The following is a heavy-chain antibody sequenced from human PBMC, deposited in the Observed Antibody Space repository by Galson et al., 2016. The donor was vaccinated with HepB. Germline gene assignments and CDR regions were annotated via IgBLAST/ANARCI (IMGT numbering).Heavy chain of an antibody. Sequence: PALVKPTQTLTLTCTFSGFSLSTSGVAVGWIRQPPGKALEWLALIFWDDDKRYSPSLKSRLTITKDTSKNQVVLTMTNMDPVDTATYYCAHNGFVWFGNRAFAIWGQGTMVTVSS. CDR1: GFSLSTSGVA. CDR3: AHNGFVWFGNRAFAI. V-gene: IGHV2-5*02. J-gene: IGHJ3*02. CDR2: IFWDDDK. D-gene: IGHD3-10*01.